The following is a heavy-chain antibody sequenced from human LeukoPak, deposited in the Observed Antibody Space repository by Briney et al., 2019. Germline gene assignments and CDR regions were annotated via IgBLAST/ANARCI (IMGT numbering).Heavy chain of an antibody. CDR1: GFTVSSNY. CDR3: ATSHSGSYWSFTY. V-gene: IGHV3-53*01. D-gene: IGHD1-26*01. J-gene: IGHJ4*02. Sequence: GGFLRLSCAASGFTVSSNYMSWVRQAPGKGLEWVSVIYSGGSTYYADSVKGRFTISRDNSKNTLYLQMNSLRAEDTAVYYCATSHSGSYWSFTYWGQGTLVTVSS. CDR2: IYSGGST.